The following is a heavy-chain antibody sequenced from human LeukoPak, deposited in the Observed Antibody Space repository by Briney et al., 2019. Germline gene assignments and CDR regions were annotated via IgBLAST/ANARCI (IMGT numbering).Heavy chain of an antibody. Sequence: ASVKVSCKASGYTFTSYGISWVRQAPGQGLEWMGWISAYNGNTNYAQKLQGRVTMTTNTSTSTAYMELRSLRSDDTAVYYCASSLSSYDFWSGYSDYWGQGTLVTVSS. V-gene: IGHV1-18*01. D-gene: IGHD3-3*01. CDR3: ASSLSSYDFWSGYSDY. CDR1: GYTFTSYG. CDR2: ISAYNGNT. J-gene: IGHJ4*02.